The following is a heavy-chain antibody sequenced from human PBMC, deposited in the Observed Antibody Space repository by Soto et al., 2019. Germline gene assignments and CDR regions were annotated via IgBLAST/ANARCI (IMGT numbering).Heavy chain of an antibody. CDR3: ARDVKYYDSSGSDDAFDI. V-gene: IGHV3-30-3*01. J-gene: IGHJ3*02. CDR1: GFTFSSYA. Sequence: QVQLVESGGGVVQPGRSLRLSCAASGFTFSSYAMHWVRQAPGKGLEWVAVISYDGSNKYYADSVKGRFTISRDNSKNTLYLQMNSLRAEDTAVYYCARDVKYYDSSGSDDAFDIWGQGTMVTVSS. CDR2: ISYDGSNK. D-gene: IGHD3-22*01.